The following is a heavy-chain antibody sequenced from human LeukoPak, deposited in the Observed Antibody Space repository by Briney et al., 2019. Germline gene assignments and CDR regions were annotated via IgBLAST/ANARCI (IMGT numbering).Heavy chain of an antibody. Sequence: GASVKVSCKASGYTFTGYYTHWVRQAPGQGLEWMGRINPNSGGTNYAQKFQGRVTMTRDTSISTAYMELSRLRSDDTAVYYCAKTIADGRFDPWGQGTLVTVSS. CDR2: INPNSGGT. D-gene: IGHD6-13*01. V-gene: IGHV1-2*06. CDR3: AKTIADGRFDP. J-gene: IGHJ5*02. CDR1: GYTFTGYY.